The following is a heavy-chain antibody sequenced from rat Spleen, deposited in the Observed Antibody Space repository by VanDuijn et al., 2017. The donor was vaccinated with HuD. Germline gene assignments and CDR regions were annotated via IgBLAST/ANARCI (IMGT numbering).Heavy chain of an antibody. J-gene: IGHJ2*01. CDR1: GFTFSDYG. V-gene: IGHV5-29*01. Sequence: EVKLVESGGGLVQPGRSLKLSCAASGFTFSDYGMAWVRQGPTKGLEWVATISYGDRSGHSSTYYRDSVKGRFTVSRDNAKSTLYLQMDSLRSEDTATYYCASRDYWGQGVMVTVSS. CDR3: ASRDY. CDR2: ISYGDRSGHSST.